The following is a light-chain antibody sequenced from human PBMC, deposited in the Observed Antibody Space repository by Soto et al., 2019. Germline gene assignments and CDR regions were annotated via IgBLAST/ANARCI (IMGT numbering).Light chain of an antibody. V-gene: IGLV1-40*01. CDR1: SSNIGAGYD. CDR3: QSYDSSLSGHV. J-gene: IGLJ1*01. Sequence: QSVLTQPPSVSGAPGQRVTLSCTGSSSNIGAGYDVHWYQQLPGTAPKLLIYGNSNRPSGVPDRFSGSKSGTSASLAITGLQAEDEADYYCQSYDSSLSGHVFGTGTKVTVL. CDR2: GNS.